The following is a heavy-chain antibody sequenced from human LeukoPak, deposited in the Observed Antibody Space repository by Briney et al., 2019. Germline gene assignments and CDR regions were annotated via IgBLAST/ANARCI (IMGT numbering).Heavy chain of an antibody. D-gene: IGHD6-19*01. Sequence: PGGSLRLSCAASGFTFSSYAMSWVRQAPGKGLEWVSAISGSGGSTYYADSVKGRFTISRDNSKNPLYLQMNSLRAEDTAVYYFGKGDSRGWYRNLKHWGQGTLVTVSS. CDR2: ISGSGGST. CDR1: GFTFSSYA. V-gene: IGHV3-23*01. CDR3: GKGDSRGWYRNLKH. J-gene: IGHJ1*01.